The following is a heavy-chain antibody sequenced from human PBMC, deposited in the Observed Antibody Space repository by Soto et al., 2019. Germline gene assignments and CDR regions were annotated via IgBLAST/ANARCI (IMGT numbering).Heavy chain of an antibody. CDR2: INQDGSEK. Sequence: GGSLRLSCAASEFTFSSFWMSWVRQAPGRGVEWVAHINQDGSEKYYVDSVKGRFTISRDNAKNLVFLQVNSLRAEDTGVYYCAIFSRSAEHYWGQGTLVTVSS. D-gene: IGHD3-9*01. V-gene: IGHV3-7*01. CDR3: AIFSRSAEHY. CDR1: EFTFSSFW. J-gene: IGHJ4*02.